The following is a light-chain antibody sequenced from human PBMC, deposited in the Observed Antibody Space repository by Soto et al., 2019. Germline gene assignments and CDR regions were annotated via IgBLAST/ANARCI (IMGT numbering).Light chain of an antibody. CDR3: QQYNHWPLYT. CDR2: DAS. J-gene: IGKJ2*01. Sequence: VVMTQSPATLSVSPGERATLSCRASQSVRRNLAWYQQRPGRAPRLLIYDASTRATNIPTRFSGSGSGTEFTLTISSLKSEDFAVYYCQQYNHWPLYTFGQGTKLEIK. V-gene: IGKV3-15*01. CDR1: QSVRRN.